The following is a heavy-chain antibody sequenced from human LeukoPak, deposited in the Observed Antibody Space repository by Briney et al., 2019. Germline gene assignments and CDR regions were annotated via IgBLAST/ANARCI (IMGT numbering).Heavy chain of an antibody. D-gene: IGHD6-19*01. CDR2: ISSSSSTI. Sequence: GGSLRLSCAASGFTFSSYSMNWVRQAPGKGLEWVSYISSSSSTIYYADSVKGRFTISRDNAKNTLYLQMNSLRAEDTAVYYCASHTSAVAGHYWGQGTLVTVSS. CDR1: GFTFSSYS. CDR3: ASHTSAVAGHY. V-gene: IGHV3-48*04. J-gene: IGHJ4*02.